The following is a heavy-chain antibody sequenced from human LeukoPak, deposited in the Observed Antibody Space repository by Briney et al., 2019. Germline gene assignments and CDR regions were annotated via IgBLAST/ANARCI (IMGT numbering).Heavy chain of an antibody. V-gene: IGHV3-23*01. Sequence: PGGSLRLSCAASGFTFSSYSMNWVRQAPGKGLEWVSIISGSGGSTYYADSVRGRFTISRDSAKNSVYLRMNSLRAEDTALYYCARKLTGTTYFDCWGQGTLVTVSS. CDR3: ARKLTGTTYFDC. J-gene: IGHJ4*02. D-gene: IGHD1-1*01. CDR1: GFTFSSYS. CDR2: ISGSGGST.